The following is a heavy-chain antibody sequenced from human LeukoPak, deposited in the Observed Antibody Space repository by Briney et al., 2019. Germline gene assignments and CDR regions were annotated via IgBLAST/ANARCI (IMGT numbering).Heavy chain of an antibody. D-gene: IGHD6-13*01. Sequence: ASVKVSCKSSGYTFTSYYMHWVRQAPGQGLEWMGIINPSGGSTSYAQKFQGRVTMTRDTSTSTVYMELSSLRSEDTAVYYCARGDSSSWYLVWFDPRGQGTLVTVSS. J-gene: IGHJ5*02. CDR3: ARGDSSSWYLVWFDP. CDR1: GYTFTSYY. V-gene: IGHV1-46*01. CDR2: INPSGGST.